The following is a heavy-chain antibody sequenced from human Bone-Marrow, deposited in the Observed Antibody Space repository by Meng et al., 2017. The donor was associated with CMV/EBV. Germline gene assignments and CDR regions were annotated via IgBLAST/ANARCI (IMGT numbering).Heavy chain of an antibody. CDR2: IDESGGQR. V-gene: IGHV3-20*04. CDR3: AREGWGGSGRPFDA. J-gene: IGHJ4*02. D-gene: IGHD3-10*01. CDR1: GFTVDEYG. Sequence: GESLKISCAAVGFTVDEYGMAWVRQAPGKGLEWVSYIDESGGQRTYADPVRGRFTITRDTSTNYVFLQMNRRRPDDTATYYCAREGWGGSGRPFDAWGQGTLVTVSS.